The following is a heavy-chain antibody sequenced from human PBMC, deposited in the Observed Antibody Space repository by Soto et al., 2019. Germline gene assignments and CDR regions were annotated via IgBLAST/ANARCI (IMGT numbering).Heavy chain of an antibody. Sequence: GGSLRLSCAASGFTFSSYGMHWVRQAPGKGLEWVAVISYDGSNKYYADSVKGRFTISRDNSKNTLYLQMNSLRAEDTAVYYCAANYYYDSSGYYRSPYAMDVWGQGTTVTVSS. CDR1: GFTFSSYG. D-gene: IGHD3-22*01. V-gene: IGHV3-30*03. J-gene: IGHJ6*02. CDR3: AANYYYDSSGYYRSPYAMDV. CDR2: ISYDGSNK.